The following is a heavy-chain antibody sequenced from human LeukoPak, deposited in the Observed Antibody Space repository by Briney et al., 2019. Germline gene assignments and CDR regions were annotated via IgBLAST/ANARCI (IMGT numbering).Heavy chain of an antibody. CDR1: GFTFSSYW. V-gene: IGHV3-7*01. CDR2: IKQDGSEK. J-gene: IGHJ4*02. CDR3: ARDPRRSGGDYVKDY. Sequence: PGGSLRLSCAASGFTFSSYWMSWVRQAPGKGLEWVANIKQDGSEKYYVDSVKGRFTISRDNAKNSLYLQMNSLRAEDTAVYYCARDPRRSGGDYVKDYWGQGTLVTVSS. D-gene: IGHD4-17*01.